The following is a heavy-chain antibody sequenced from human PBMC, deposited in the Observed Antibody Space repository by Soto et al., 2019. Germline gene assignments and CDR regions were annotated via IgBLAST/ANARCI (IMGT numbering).Heavy chain of an antibody. J-gene: IGHJ4*02. Sequence: GGSLRLSCAASGFTFSDYYMSWIRQAPGKGLEWVSYISSSSSYTNYADSVKGRFTISRDNAKNSLYLQMNSLRAEDTAVYYCARWVEGYEERESYYFDYWGQGTLVTVSS. CDR1: GFTFSDYY. V-gene: IGHV3-11*03. D-gene: IGHD5-12*01. CDR2: ISSSSSYT. CDR3: ARWVEGYEERESYYFDY.